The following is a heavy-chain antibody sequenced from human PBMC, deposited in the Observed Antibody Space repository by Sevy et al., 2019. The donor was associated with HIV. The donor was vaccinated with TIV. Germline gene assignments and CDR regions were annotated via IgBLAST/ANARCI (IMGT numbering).Heavy chain of an antibody. D-gene: IGHD5-12*01. CDR2: IYYSGST. J-gene: IGHJ4*02. V-gene: IGHV4-30-4*01. Sequence: SETLSLTCTVSGGSISSGDYYWSWIRQPPGKGLEWIGYIYYSGSTYYNPSLKSRITISVDTSKNQFSLKLSSVTAADTAVYYCARAGYSGYDFDYWGQGTLVTVSS. CDR1: GGSISSGDYY. CDR3: ARAGYSGYDFDY.